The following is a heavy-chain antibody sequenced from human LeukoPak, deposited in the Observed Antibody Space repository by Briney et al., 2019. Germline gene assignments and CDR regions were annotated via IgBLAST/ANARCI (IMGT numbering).Heavy chain of an antibody. J-gene: IGHJ4*02. Sequence: PGGSLRLSCAASGFIVSSNYMSWVRQAPGKGLEWVSVIYAGGSTFYADSVKGRFTISRDSSKNTLYLQMNSLRGEDTAIYYCATNRFYFDYWGQGTLVTVSS. CDR2: IYAGGST. CDR3: ATNRFYFDY. CDR1: GFIVSSNY. V-gene: IGHV3-53*01.